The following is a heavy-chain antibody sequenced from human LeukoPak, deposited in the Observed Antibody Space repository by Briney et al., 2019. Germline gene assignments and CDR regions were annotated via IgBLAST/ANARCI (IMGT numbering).Heavy chain of an antibody. CDR3: ARDSHAVAGYNWFDP. V-gene: IGHV4-31*03. CDR1: GGSISSGGYY. CDR2: IYYSGST. J-gene: IGHJ5*02. Sequence: PSETLSLTCTVSGGSISSGGYYWSWIRQHPGKGLEWIGYIYYSGSTYYNPSLKSRVTISVDTSKNQFSLKLSSVTAADTAAYYCARDSHAVAGYNWFDPWGQGTLVTVSS. D-gene: IGHD6-19*01.